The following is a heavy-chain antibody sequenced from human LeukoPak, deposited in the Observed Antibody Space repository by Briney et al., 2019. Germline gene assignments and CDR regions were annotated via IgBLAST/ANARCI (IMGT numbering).Heavy chain of an antibody. CDR2: IYYSGST. CDR3: ASGVFGPGPYYFDY. Sequence: KTSETLSLTCTVSGDSISSSTYYWAWIRQPPGKGLEWIGYIYYSGSTNYNPSLKSRVTISVDTSKNQFSLKLSSVTAADTAVYYCASGVFGPGPYYFDYWGQGTLVTVSS. V-gene: IGHV4-61*05. CDR1: GDSISSSTYY. J-gene: IGHJ4*02. D-gene: IGHD3-10*01.